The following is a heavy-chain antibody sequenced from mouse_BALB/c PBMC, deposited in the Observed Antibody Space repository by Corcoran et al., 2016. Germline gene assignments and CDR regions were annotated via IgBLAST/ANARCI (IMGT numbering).Heavy chain of an antibody. J-gene: IGHJ1*01. D-gene: IGHD4-1*01. CDR2: IDTANGNT. Sequence: EVQLQQSGAELVKPGASVKLSCTASGFNIKDTYMHWVKQRPEQGMEWIGRIDTANGNTKYDPKFQGKATITADTSSNTAYLELSSLTCEDTAVYYCANWDWYFYVWGAGTTVTVSS. CDR3: ANWDWYFYV. V-gene: IGHV14-3*02. CDR1: GFNIKDTY.